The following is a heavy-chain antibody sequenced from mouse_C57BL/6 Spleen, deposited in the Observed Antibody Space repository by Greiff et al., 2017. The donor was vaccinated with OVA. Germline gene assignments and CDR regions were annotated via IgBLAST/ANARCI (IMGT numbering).Heavy chain of an antibody. CDR2: FYPGSGSI. Sequence: QVQLKESGAELVKPGASVKLSCKASGYTFTEYTIHWVKQRSGQGLEWIGWFYPGSGSIKYNEKFKDKATLTADKSSSTVYMELSRLTSEDSAVYFCARHEEGGYYSNSALFAYWGQGTLVTVSA. CDR3: ARHEEGGYYSNSALFAY. D-gene: IGHD2-5*01. V-gene: IGHV1-62-2*01. CDR1: GYTFTEYT. J-gene: IGHJ3*01.